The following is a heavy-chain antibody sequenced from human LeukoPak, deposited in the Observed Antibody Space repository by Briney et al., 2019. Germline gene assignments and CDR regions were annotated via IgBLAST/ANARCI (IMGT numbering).Heavy chain of an antibody. CDR1: GYTFTRYY. CDR3: AREGDSSGWYGY. V-gene: IGHV1-2*02. CDR2: INPNSGGT. Sequence: ASVKVSCKASGYTFTRYYMHWVRQAPGQGLEWMGWINPNSGGTNYAQKFQGRVTMTRDTSISTAYMELSRLRSDDTAVYYCAREGDSSGWYGYWGQGTLVTVSS. D-gene: IGHD6-19*01. J-gene: IGHJ4*02.